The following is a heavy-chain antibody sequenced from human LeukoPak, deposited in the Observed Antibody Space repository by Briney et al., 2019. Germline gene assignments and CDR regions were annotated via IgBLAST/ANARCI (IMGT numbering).Heavy chain of an antibody. V-gene: IGHV3-23*01. CDR3: AKDGPFDYHYDFWSGYHYFDY. Sequence: GGSLRLSCAASGFTFSSYAMSWVRQAPGKGLEWVSAISGSGGSTYYADSVKGRFTISRDNSKNTLYLQMNSLRAEDTAVYYCAKDGPFDYHYDFWSGYHYFDYWGQGTLVTVSS. CDR2: ISGSGGST. J-gene: IGHJ4*02. D-gene: IGHD3-3*01. CDR1: GFTFSSYA.